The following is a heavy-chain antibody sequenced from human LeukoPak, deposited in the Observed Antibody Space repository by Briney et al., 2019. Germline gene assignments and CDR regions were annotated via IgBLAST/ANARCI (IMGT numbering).Heavy chain of an antibody. CDR3: AKDRQQLVLHWYFDL. CDR1: EFTFSTYG. D-gene: IGHD6-13*01. V-gene: IGHV3-30*18. Sequence: GGSLRLSCAASEFTFSTYGMHWVRQAPGKGLEWVAVISHDGSKKYYVDSVKGRFTISRDSSRNTLFLQMNSLRAEDTAVYYCAKDRQQLVLHWYFDLWGRGTQVTVSS. J-gene: IGHJ2*01. CDR2: ISHDGSKK.